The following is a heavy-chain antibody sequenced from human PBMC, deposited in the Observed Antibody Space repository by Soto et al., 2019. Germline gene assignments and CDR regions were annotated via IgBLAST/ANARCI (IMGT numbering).Heavy chain of an antibody. CDR1: GDSFTSYW. V-gene: IGHV5-51*01. J-gene: IGHJ6*02. D-gene: IGHD6-13*01. CDR3: ARTAAAGKYYYGMDV. Sequence: PGESLKISCKGSGDSFTSYWIGWARQMPGKGLEWMGIIYPGDSDTRYSPSFQGQVTISADKSISTAYLQWSSLKASDTAMYYCARTAAAGKYYYGMDVWGQGTTVTVSS. CDR2: IYPGDSDT.